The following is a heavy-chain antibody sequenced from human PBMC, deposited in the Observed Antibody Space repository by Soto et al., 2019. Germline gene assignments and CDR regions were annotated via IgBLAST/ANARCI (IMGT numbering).Heavy chain of an antibody. D-gene: IGHD6-13*01. CDR2: INHSGST. CDR3: ARLGSSWPYYYYGMDV. CDR1: GGSFSGYY. Sequence: SETLSLTCAVYGGSFSGYYWSWIRQPPGKGLEWIGEINHSGSTNYNPSLKSRVTISVDTSKNQFSLKLSSVTAADTAVYYCARLGSSWPYYYYGMDVSGQGTTVTVYS. V-gene: IGHV4-34*01. J-gene: IGHJ6*02.